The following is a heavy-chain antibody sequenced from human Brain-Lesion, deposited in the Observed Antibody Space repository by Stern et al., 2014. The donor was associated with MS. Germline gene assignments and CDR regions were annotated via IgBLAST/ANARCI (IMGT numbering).Heavy chain of an antibody. V-gene: IGHV4-4*02. CDR2: MYHSGIT. J-gene: IGHJ4*02. D-gene: IGHD1-26*01. Sequence: QVQLQESGPGLVKPSGTLSLTCAVSGGSISSGNWWSWVRQSPGKRMARIGEMYHSGITNYNPSLESRVSISIDKSKNQFSLKVYSLTAADTAVYYCASNRGSGSFFDSWGQGSLVTVSS. CDR1: GGSISSGNW. CDR3: ASNRGSGSFFDS.